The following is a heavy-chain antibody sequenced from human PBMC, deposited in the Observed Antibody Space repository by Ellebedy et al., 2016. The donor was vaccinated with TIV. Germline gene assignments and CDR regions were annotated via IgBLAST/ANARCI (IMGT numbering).Heavy chain of an antibody. D-gene: IGHD2-15*01. Sequence: SQTLSLTCAISGDSVSGNTGPWDWLRQSPSRGLEWLGRTYYRSKWSNDYATSVQGRITINPDISKNQFSLQLNSVTPEDTAVYYCARERMGHFDYWGQGTVVTVSS. V-gene: IGHV6-1*01. CDR3: ARERMGHFDY. CDR2: TYYRSKWSN. J-gene: IGHJ4*02. CDR1: GDSVSGNTGP.